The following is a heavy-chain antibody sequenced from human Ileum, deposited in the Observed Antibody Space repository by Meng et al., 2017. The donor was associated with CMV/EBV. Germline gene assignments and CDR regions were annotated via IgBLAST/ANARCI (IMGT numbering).Heavy chain of an antibody. CDR3: LRDRPHWE. D-gene: IGHD7-27*01. Sequence: GGSLRLSCAASGFTFTTYYIHWVRQAPGKGLEWVSHTLRDDYSARYAESVKGRFTVSRDNASNRVYLQMNSLRVDDTAVYYCLRDRPHWERGQGTLVTVSS. CDR2: TLRDDYSA. V-gene: IGHV3-74*01. CDR1: GFTFTTYY. J-gene: IGHJ4*02.